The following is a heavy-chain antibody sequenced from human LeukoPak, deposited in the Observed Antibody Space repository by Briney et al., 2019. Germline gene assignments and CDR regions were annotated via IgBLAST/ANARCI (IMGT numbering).Heavy chain of an antibody. D-gene: IGHD3-10*01. CDR1: GGSISSYY. Sequence: PSETLSLTCTVSGGSISSYYWSWIRQPPGKGLEWIGYIYYSGSTNYNPSLKSRVTISVDTSKNQFSLKLSSVTAADTAVYCCARDQTYYYGSGRHKRWGWFDPWGQGTLVTVSS. J-gene: IGHJ5*02. CDR2: IYYSGST. V-gene: IGHV4-59*01. CDR3: ARDQTYYYGSGRHKRWGWFDP.